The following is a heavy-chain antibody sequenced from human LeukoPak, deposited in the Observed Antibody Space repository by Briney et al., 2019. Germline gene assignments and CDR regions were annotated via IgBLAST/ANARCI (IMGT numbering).Heavy chain of an antibody. CDR3: ARVRQLIEAGTFDV. Sequence: TSETLSLTCTVSGGSISSYYWSWIRQPPGKGLEWIGSVHYTGNTNYNPSLKSRVTISLDTSKSQFSLRLTSVTAADTAVYYCARVRQLIEAGTFDVWGQGTVVTVSS. V-gene: IGHV4-59*12. CDR1: GGSISSYY. J-gene: IGHJ3*01. D-gene: IGHD6-19*01. CDR2: VHYTGNT.